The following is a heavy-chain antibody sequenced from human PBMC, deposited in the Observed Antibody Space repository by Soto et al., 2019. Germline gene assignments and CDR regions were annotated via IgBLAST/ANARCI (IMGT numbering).Heavy chain of an antibody. CDR3: ARGTGYSSGWSDY. CDR1: GGSFSGYY. J-gene: IGHJ4*02. CDR2: INHSGST. Sequence: QVQLQQWGAGLLKPSETLSLTRAVYGGSFSGYYWSWIRQPPGKGLEWIGEINHSGSTNYNPSLKSRVTISVDTSKNQFSLKLSSVTAADTAVYYCARGTGYSSGWSDYWGQGTLVTVSS. V-gene: IGHV4-34*01. D-gene: IGHD6-19*01.